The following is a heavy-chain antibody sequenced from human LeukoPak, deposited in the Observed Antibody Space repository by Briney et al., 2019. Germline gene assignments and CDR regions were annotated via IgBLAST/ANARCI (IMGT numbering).Heavy chain of an antibody. D-gene: IGHD3-10*01. CDR3: VSEFDYYYGKDV. V-gene: IGHV1-8*01. CDR2: MNPNSGNT. J-gene: IGHJ6*02. Sequence: ASVKVSCKASGYTFTSYDINWVRQATGQGLEWMGWMNPNSGNTGYAQKFQGRVTMTRNTSISTAHMELSSLRSEDTAVYYCVSEFDYYYGKDVWGQGTTVTVSS. CDR1: GYTFTSYD.